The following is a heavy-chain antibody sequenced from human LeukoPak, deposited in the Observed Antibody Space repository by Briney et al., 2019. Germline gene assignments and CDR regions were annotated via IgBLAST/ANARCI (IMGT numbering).Heavy chain of an antibody. V-gene: IGHV3-23*01. J-gene: IGHJ4*02. CDR2: ISASGGAT. Sequence: PGGSLRLSCAASGFTFSSYAMHWVRQAPGKGLEWVAGISASGGATYYADSVKGRFTISRDNSKNTLYLQMNSLRAEDTAVYYCAKVDVSGYYYDLDYWGQGTLVPVSS. D-gene: IGHD3-22*01. CDR1: GFTFSSYA. CDR3: AKVDVSGYYYDLDY.